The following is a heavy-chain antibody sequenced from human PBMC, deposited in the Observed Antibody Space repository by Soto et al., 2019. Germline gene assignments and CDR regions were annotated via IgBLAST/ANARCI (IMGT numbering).Heavy chain of an antibody. Sequence: SSETLSLTCTVSGGSISSYYWSWIRQPPGKGLECIGYIYYSGSTNYNPSLKSRVTISVDTSKNQFSLKLSSVTAADTAVYYCARAGSGYEHGCFDYWGQGTLVTVSS. V-gene: IGHV4-59*01. CDR3: ARAGSGYEHGCFDY. J-gene: IGHJ4*02. CDR1: GGSISSYY. CDR2: IYYSGST. D-gene: IGHD5-12*01.